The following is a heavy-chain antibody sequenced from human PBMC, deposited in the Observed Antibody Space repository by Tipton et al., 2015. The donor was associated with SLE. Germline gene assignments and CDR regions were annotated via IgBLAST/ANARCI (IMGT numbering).Heavy chain of an antibody. CDR1: GGSISSSSYY. CDR3: ARHGEVGAKGMDV. CDR2: IYYSGST. D-gene: IGHD1-26*01. J-gene: IGHJ6*02. Sequence: TLSLTCTVSGGSISSSSYYWGWIRQPLGKGLEWIGSIYYSGSTYYNPSLKSRVTISVDTSKNQFSLKLSSVTAADTAVYYCARHGEVGAKGMDVWGQGTTVTVSS. V-gene: IGHV4-39*07.